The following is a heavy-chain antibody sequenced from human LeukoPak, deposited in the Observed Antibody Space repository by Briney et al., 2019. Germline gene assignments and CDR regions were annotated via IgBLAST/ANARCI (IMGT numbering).Heavy chain of an antibody. V-gene: IGHV4-34*01. CDR1: GGSFSGYY. D-gene: IGHD3-10*01. Sequence: SETLSLTCAVYGGSFSGYYWSWIRQPPGKGLEWIGEINHSGSTNYNPSLKSRVTISVDTSKNQFSLKLSSVTAADTAVYYCARDNYYGSGGYSYYFDYWGQGTLVTVSS. CDR2: INHSGST. CDR3: ARDNYYGSGGYSYYFDY. J-gene: IGHJ4*02.